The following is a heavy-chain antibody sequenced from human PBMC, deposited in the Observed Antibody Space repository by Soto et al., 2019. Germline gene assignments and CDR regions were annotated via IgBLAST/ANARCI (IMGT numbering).Heavy chain of an antibody. CDR3: ARGIEGWYQGRYYYGMDV. Sequence: QVQLQESGPGLVKPSETLSLTCTVSGGSVSSGSYYWSWIRQPPGKGLEWIGYIYYSGSTNYNPSLKCRVTISVETSTNPFSLKLSSVTAADTAVYYCARGIEGWYQGRYYYGMDVWGQGTTVTVSS. D-gene: IGHD6-19*01. V-gene: IGHV4-61*01. J-gene: IGHJ6*02. CDR2: IYYSGST. CDR1: GGSVSSGSYY.